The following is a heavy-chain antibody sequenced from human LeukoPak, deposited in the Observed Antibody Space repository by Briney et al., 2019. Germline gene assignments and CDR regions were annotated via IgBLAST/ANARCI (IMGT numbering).Heavy chain of an antibody. CDR1: GGTFSSYA. CDR2: IIPILGIA. D-gene: IGHD1-1*01. CDR3: ARDDGNWNDVYWFDP. V-gene: IGHV1-69*04. J-gene: IGHJ5*02. Sequence: ASVRVSCKASGGTFSSYAISWARQAPGQGLEWMGRIIPILGIANYAQKFQGRVMITADKSTSTAYMELSSLRSEDTAAYYCARDDGNWNDVYWFDPWGQGTLVTVSS.